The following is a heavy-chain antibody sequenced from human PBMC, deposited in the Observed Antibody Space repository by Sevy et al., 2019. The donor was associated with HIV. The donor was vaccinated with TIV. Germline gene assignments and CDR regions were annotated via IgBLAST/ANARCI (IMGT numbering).Heavy chain of an antibody. V-gene: IGHV4-59*01. D-gene: IGHD3-3*01. CDR3: ARGGRDFWSGYRPYYFDY. CDR2: IYYSGST. J-gene: IGHJ4*02. CDR1: GGSISSYY. Sequence: SETLSLTCTVSGGSISSYYWSWIRQPPGKGLEWIGYIYYSGSTNYNPSLKSRVTISVDTSNNQFSLKLSSVTAADTAVYYCARGGRDFWSGYRPYYFDYWGQGTLVTVSS.